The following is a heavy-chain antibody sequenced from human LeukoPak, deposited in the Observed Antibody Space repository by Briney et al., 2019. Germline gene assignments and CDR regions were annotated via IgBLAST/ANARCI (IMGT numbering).Heavy chain of an antibody. V-gene: IGHV4-34*01. CDR3: ARTGMGG. J-gene: IGHJ4*02. CDR1: GGSFSGYY. Sequence: SETLSLTCAVYGGSFSGYYWSWTRQPPGKGLEWIGEINHSGSTNYNPSLKSRVTISVDTSKNQFSLKLSSVTAADTAVYYCARTGMGGWGQGTLVTVSS. CDR2: INHSGST.